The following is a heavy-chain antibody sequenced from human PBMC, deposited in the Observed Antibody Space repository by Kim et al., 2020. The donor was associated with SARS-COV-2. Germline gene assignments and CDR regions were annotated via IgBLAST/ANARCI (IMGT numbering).Heavy chain of an antibody. J-gene: IGHJ6*02. V-gene: IGHV4-34*01. CDR2: INHSGST. CDR3: ARGGYSYGSPYYYYYYGMDV. Sequence: SETLSLTCAVYGGSFSGYYWSWIRQPPGKGLEWIGEINHSGSTNYNPSLKSRVTISVDTSKNQFSLKLSSVTAADTAVYYCARGGYSYGSPYYYYYYGMDVWGQGTTVTVSS. CDR1: GGSFSGYY. D-gene: IGHD5-18*01.